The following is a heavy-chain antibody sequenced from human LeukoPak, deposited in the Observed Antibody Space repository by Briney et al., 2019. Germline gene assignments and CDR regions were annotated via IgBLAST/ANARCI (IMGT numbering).Heavy chain of an antibody. J-gene: IGHJ4*02. CDR3: ATPDSSGYYYLY. CDR2: IYYTGSS. Sequence: SETLSLTCSVSGGAISSSDDYWGFVRQTPGKGLKWMGSIYYTGSSHYNPSLRSRATISVETSKNQFSLKLTSVTAADTAVYYCATPDSSGYYYLYWGQGTLVTVSS. V-gene: IGHV4-39*01. CDR1: GGAISSSDDY. D-gene: IGHD3-22*01.